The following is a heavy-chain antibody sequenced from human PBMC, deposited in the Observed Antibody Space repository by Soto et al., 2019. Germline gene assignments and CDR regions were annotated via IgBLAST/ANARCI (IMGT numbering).Heavy chain of an antibody. D-gene: IGHD2-15*01. Sequence: QVQLVQSGAEVKQPGASVKVSCKTSGYTFTAYYIHWVRRAPGEGLEWMGWINPNSGDTHSAQMFQGWVTXXRXTXXSTAYMKLSRLRSDDTAIYYCARVSCSGGSCSFDYWGQGTLVTVSS. J-gene: IGHJ4*02. CDR1: GYTFTAYY. V-gene: IGHV1-2*04. CDR2: INPNSGDT. CDR3: ARVSCSGGSCSFDY.